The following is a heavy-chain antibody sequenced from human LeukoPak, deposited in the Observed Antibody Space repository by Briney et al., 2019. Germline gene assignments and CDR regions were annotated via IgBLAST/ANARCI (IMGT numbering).Heavy chain of an antibody. J-gene: IGHJ4*02. Sequence: PGGSLRLSCAASGFTFSSYAMSWVRQAPGKGLEWVSAISGSGGSTYYADSVKGRFTISRDNSKNTLYLQMNSLRAEDTAVYYCAKDRLSRFLEWFPLGFVFDYWGQGTLVTVSS. V-gene: IGHV3-23*01. CDR3: AKDRLSRFLEWFPLGFVFDY. D-gene: IGHD3-3*01. CDR2: ISGSGGST. CDR1: GFTFSSYA.